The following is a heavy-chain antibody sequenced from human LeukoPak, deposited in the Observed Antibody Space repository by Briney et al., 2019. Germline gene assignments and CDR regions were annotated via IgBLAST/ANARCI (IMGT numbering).Heavy chain of an antibody. CDR1: GGSISSYY. CDR2: IYYSGST. CDR3: ARVPMDSTFDY. J-gene: IGHJ4*02. D-gene: IGHD3/OR15-3a*01. V-gene: IGHV4-39*07. Sequence: SETLSLTCTVSGGSISSYYWGWIRQPPGKGLEWIGSIYYSGSTYYNPSLKSRVTISVDTSKNQFSLKLSSVTAADTAVYYCARVPMDSTFDYWGQGTLVTVSS.